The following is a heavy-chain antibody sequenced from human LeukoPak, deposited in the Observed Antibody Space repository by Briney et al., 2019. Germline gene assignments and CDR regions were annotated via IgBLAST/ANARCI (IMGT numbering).Heavy chain of an antibody. CDR2: ISGSGGST. D-gene: IGHD3-22*01. CDR3: ANHYDSSGYYDINY. Sequence: GGSLRLSCAASGFTVSSYAMSWVRQAPGKGLEWVSAISGSGGSTYYTDSVKGRFTISRENSKNTLHLQMNSLTAEDTAVYYYANHYDSSGYYDINYWGQGTLVTVSS. J-gene: IGHJ4*02. V-gene: IGHV3-23*01. CDR1: GFTVSSYA.